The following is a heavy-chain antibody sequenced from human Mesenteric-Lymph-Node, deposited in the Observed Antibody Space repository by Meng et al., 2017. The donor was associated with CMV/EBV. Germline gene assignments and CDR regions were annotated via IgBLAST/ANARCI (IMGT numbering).Heavy chain of an antibody. Sequence: GGSLRLSCAASGFTYSSYEMNWVRQAPGKGLEWVSYISSSGSTTYSADSLKGRFIISRDNAKSSLYLQMNSLRAEDTAVYYCAREKEAGYGYGGFFDYWGQGTLVTVSS. CDR1: GFTYSSYE. D-gene: IGHD4-23*01. CDR2: ISSSGSTT. J-gene: IGHJ4*02. V-gene: IGHV3-48*03. CDR3: AREKEAGYGYGGFFDY.